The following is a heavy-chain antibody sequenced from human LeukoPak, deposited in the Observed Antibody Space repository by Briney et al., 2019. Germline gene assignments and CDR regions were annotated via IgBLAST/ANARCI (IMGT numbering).Heavy chain of an antibody. CDR3: ARDASMIVVVPTGIFDI. CDR1: GFTFSSYA. V-gene: IGHV3-30-3*01. CDR2: ISHDGNSK. D-gene: IGHD3-22*01. Sequence: GRSLRLSCAASGFTFSSYAIHWVRQAPGKGLEWVAVISHDGNSKYYADSVKGRFTISRDNSKNTLYLQMNSLRAEDTAVYYCARDASMIVVVPTGIFDIWGQGTMVTVSS. J-gene: IGHJ3*02.